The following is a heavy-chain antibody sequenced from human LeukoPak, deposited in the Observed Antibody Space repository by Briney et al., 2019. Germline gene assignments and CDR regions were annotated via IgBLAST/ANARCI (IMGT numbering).Heavy chain of an antibody. D-gene: IGHD2-15*01. V-gene: IGHV3-53*01. J-gene: IGHJ4*02. CDR2: IYSGGST. CDR1: VFNVSSNY. Sequence: PGGSLRLSCAASVFNVSSNYMSWVRQAPGKGLEWVSVIYSGGSTYYADSVKGRFTISRDNSKNTLYLQMNSLRAEDTAVYYCARGSGALHYFDYWGQGTLVTVSS. CDR3: ARGSGALHYFDY.